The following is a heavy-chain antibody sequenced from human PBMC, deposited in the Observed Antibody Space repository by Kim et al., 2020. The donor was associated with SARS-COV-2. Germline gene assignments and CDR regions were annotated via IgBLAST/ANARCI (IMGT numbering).Heavy chain of an antibody. CDR1: GGSFSGYY. CDR2: INHSGST. Sequence: SETLSLTCAVYGGSFSGYYWSWIRQPPGKGLEWIGEINHSGSTNYNPSLKSRVTISVDTSKNQFSLKLSSVTAADTAVYYCARGGSFGIAAAGPFDYWGQGTLVTVSS. CDR3: ARGGSFGIAAAGPFDY. V-gene: IGHV4-34*01. D-gene: IGHD6-13*01. J-gene: IGHJ4*02.